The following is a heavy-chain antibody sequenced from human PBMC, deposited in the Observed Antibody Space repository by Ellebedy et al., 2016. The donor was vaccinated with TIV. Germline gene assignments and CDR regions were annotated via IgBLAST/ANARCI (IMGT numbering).Heavy chain of an antibody. V-gene: IGHV1-46*01. CDR1: GYTFTSYY. CDR2: INPSGGST. D-gene: IGHD6-6*01. Sequence: ASVKVSXXASGYTFTSYYMHWVRQAPGQGLEWMGIINPSGGSTSYAQKFQGRVTMTEDTSTDTAYMELSSLRSDDTAVYYCARDLLGENSRPLNWFDPWGQGTLVTVSS. J-gene: IGHJ5*02. CDR3: ARDLLGENSRPLNWFDP.